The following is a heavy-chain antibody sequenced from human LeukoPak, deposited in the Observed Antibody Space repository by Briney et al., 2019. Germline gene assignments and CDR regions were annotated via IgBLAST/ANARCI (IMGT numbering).Heavy chain of an antibody. J-gene: IGHJ4*02. CDR3: ARAPRRGPPFDY. Sequence: SETLSLTCAAYGGSFSGYYWSWIRQPPGKGLEWIGEINHSGSTNYNPSLKSRVTISVDTSKNQFSLKLSSVTAADTAVYYCARAPRRGPPFDYWGQGTLVTVSS. V-gene: IGHV4-34*01. CDR1: GGSFSGYY. D-gene: IGHD3-10*01. CDR2: INHSGST.